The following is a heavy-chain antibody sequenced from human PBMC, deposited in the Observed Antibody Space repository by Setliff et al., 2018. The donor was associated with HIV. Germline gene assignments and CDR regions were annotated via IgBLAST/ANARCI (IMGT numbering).Heavy chain of an antibody. CDR3: ARDRGYYYMDV. CDR1: GVSTSSGSYY. Sequence: PSETLSLTCTVSGVSTSSGSYYWSWIRQSAGKGLEWIGRIYTSGSTNDNPSLKSRITISVDTSNNQFSLRLSSVTAADTAVYYCARDRGYYYMDVWGKGITVTVSS. J-gene: IGHJ6*03. CDR2: IYTSGST. V-gene: IGHV4-61*02.